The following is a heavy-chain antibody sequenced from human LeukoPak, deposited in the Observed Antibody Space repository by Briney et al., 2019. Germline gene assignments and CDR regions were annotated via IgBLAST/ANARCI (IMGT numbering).Heavy chain of an antibody. CDR2: IYDSGST. J-gene: IGHJ4*02. D-gene: IGHD5-18*01. CDR3: ARGQLWTA. V-gene: IGHV4-59*01. CDR1: GGSISSYF. Sequence: PSETLSPTCTVSGGSISSYFWSWIRQPPGKGLEWIGYIYDSGSTNYNPSLKGRVAISVDTSKNQFSLRLSSGTAADTAVYYCARGQLWTAWGQGTLVTVSS.